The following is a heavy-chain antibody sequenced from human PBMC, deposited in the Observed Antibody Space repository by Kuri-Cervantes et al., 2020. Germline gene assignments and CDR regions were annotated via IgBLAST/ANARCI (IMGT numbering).Heavy chain of an antibody. CDR1: GESFSGYY. V-gene: IGHV4-34*01. CDR2: INHSGST. CDR3: ARGSVSCSGGSCYSL. J-gene: IGHJ4*02. Sequence: SETLSLTCAVYGESFSGYYWSWIRQPPGKGLEWIGEINHSGSTNYNPSLKSRVTISVDTSKNQFSLKLSSVTAADTAVYYCARGSVSCSGGSCYSLWGQGTLVTVSS. D-gene: IGHD2-15*01.